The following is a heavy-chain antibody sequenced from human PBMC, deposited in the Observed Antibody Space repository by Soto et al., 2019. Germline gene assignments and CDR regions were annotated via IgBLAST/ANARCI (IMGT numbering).Heavy chain of an antibody. V-gene: IGHV1-69*12. CDR2: IIPIFGTA. Sequence: QVQLVQSGAEVKKPGSSVKVSCKASGGTFSSYAISWVRQAPGQGLEWMGGIIPIFGTANYAQKFQGRVTITADESTSTAYMELSSLRSEDTAVYYCARDLHCISTSCYVYYGMDVWGQGTTVTVSS. J-gene: IGHJ6*02. CDR1: GGTFSSYA. CDR3: ARDLHCISTSCYVYYGMDV. D-gene: IGHD2-2*01.